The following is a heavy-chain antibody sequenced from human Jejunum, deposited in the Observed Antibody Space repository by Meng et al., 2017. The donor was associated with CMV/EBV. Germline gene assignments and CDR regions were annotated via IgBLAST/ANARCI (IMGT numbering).Heavy chain of an antibody. CDR2: ISSSSSYI. CDR1: SYS. D-gene: IGHD3-3*01. V-gene: IGHV3-21*01. J-gene: IGHJ4*02. CDR3: ARERTVLTGFLEWLLFNY. Sequence: SYSMNWVRQAPGKGLEWVSSISSSSSYIYYADSVKGRFTISRDNAKNSLYLQMNSLRAEDTAVYYCARERTVLTGFLEWLLFNYWGQGTLVTVSS.